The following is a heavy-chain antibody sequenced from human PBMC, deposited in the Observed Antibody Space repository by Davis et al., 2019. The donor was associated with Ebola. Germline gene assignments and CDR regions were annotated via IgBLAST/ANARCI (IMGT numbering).Heavy chain of an antibody. CDR2: INPTGGST. Sequence: ASVKVSCKASGYTFTTYYIHWVRQAPGQGLEWMGIINPTGGSTFYAQKFQGRVTMTRDTSTSTVYMELSSLTSEDTAVYYCARDRYSDGRGHFFEQSHWGQGTLVTVSS. J-gene: IGHJ4*02. CDR3: ARDRYSDGRGHFFEQSH. D-gene: IGHD3-22*01. V-gene: IGHV1-46*01. CDR1: GYTFTTYY.